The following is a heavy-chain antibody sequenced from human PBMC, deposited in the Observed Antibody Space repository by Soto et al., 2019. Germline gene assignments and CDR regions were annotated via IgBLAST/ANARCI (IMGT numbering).Heavy chain of an antibody. J-gene: IGHJ6*02. CDR3: AKSSRVSSSWLYYYYYYGMDV. D-gene: IGHD6-13*01. CDR2: ISGSGGST. Sequence: GGSLRLSCAASGFTFSSYAMSWVRQAPGKGLEWVSAISGSGGSTYYADSVKGRFTISRDNSKNTLYLQMNSLRAEDTAVYYCAKSSRVSSSWLYYYYYYGMDVWGQGTTVTVSS. CDR1: GFTFSSYA. V-gene: IGHV3-23*01.